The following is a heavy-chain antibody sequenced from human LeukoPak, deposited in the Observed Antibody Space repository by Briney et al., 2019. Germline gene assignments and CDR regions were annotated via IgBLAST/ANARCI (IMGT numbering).Heavy chain of an antibody. CDR3: ARHSTGWYEIFSVDY. CDR2: INHSGST. V-gene: IGHV4-34*01. J-gene: IGHJ4*02. Sequence: PSETLSLTCAVYGGSFSGYYWSWIRPPPGKGLEWIGEINHSGSTNYNPPLKSRVTISVDTSKNQFSLKLSSVTAADTAVYYCARHSTGWYEIFSVDYWGQGTLVTISS. CDR1: GGSFSGYY. D-gene: IGHD6-19*01.